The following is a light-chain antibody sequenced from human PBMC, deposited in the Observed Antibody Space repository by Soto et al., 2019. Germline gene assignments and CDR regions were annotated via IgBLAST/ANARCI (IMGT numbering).Light chain of an antibody. J-gene: IGLJ2*01. CDR3: AVWDDSLNGPV. CDR2: KND. CDR1: ISNIGRNT. Sequence: QSVLTQSHSASGTPGQRVTISCSGSISNIGRNTVNWYQQFPGTAPKVLIYKNDQRPSGVPDRFSASKSGTSASLAISGLQSEDEADYYCAVWDDSLNGPVFGGGTKVTVL. V-gene: IGLV1-44*01.